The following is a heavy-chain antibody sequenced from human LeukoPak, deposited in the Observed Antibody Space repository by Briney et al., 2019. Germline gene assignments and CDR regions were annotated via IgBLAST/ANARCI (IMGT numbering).Heavy chain of an antibody. Sequence: PGGSLRLSCAASGFTFSSYWMHWVRQAPGKGLVWVSRINSDGSSTSYADSVKGRFTISRDNAKNTLYLQMNSLRAEDTAVYYCARAQTSYNWFDPWGQGTLVTVSS. V-gene: IGHV3-74*01. CDR1: GFTFSSYW. CDR3: ARAQTSYNWFDP. CDR2: INSDGSST. J-gene: IGHJ5*02.